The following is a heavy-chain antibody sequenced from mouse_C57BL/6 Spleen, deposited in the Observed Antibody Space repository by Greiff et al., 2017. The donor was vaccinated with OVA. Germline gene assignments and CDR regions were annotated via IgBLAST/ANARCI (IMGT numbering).Heavy chain of an antibody. CDR3: ARSGYYGSSYPAWFAY. Sequence: QVQLQQSGAELVKPGASVKLSCKASGYTFTSYWMHWVKQRPGQGLEWIGMIHPNSGSTNYNEKFKSKATLTVDKSSSTAYMQLSSLTSEDSAVYYCARSGYYGSSYPAWFAYWGQGTLVTVSA. D-gene: IGHD1-1*01. CDR2: IHPNSGST. V-gene: IGHV1-64*01. CDR1: GYTFTSYW. J-gene: IGHJ3*01.